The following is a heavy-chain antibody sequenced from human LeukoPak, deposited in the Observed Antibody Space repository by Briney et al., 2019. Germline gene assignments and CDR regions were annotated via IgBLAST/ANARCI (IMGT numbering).Heavy chain of an antibody. CDR3: AKEIYGDSTGGRFQH. CDR2: MSGSGGST. CDR1: GFTFSSYA. V-gene: IGHV3-23*01. Sequence: GGSLRLSCAASGFTFSSYAMSWVRQAPGKGLEWVSVMSGSGGSTYYADSVKGWFTISRDNSKNTLYLQMNSLRAEDTAVYYCAKEIYGDSTGGRFQHWGQGTLVTVSS. D-gene: IGHD4-17*01. J-gene: IGHJ1*01.